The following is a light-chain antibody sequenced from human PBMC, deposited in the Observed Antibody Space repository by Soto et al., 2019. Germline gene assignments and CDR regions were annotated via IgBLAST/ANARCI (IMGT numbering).Light chain of an antibody. CDR2: GAS. J-gene: IGKJ5*01. CDR3: QQYDNWPSIT. Sequence: ETMMTQSLDTLSVSLGERATLSCSASQSLRSSLAWYQQKPGQAPRLLIYGASTRATGIPARFSGGGSGTEFTLTISSLQSEDLAIYYCQQYDNWPSITFGQGTRLEIK. V-gene: IGKV3-15*01. CDR1: QSLRSS.